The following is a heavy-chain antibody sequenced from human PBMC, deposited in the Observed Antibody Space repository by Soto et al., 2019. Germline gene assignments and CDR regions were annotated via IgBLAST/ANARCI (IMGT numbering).Heavy chain of an antibody. CDR3: ARDSGSSYYDFWSGYCRGGAFDI. V-gene: IGHV3-53*04. D-gene: IGHD3-3*01. CDR2: IYSGGST. CDR1: GFTVSSNY. Sequence: EVQLVESGGGLVQPGGSLRLSCAASGFTVSSNYMSWVRQAPGKGLEWVSVIYSGGSTYYADSVKGRFTISRHNSKNTLYLQMNSLRAEDTAVYYCARDSGSSYYDFWSGYCRGGAFDIWGQGTMVTVSS. J-gene: IGHJ3*02.